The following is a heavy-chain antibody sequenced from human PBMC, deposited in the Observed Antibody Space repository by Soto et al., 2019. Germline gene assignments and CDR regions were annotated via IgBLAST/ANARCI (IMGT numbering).Heavy chain of an antibody. Sequence: EVQLLESGGGLVQPGGSLRLSCVGSGFFFSSYTMTWVRQAPGKGLEWVSSFSATSENTYYADSGRGWFTISRDNSKNTLFLQMNSLTAEDTAMYYCAKARDQQWVRLPFDYWGQGILVIVSS. V-gene: IGHV3-23*01. D-gene: IGHD6-19*01. CDR2: FSATSENT. J-gene: IGHJ4*02. CDR3: AKARDQQWVRLPFDY. CDR1: GFFFSSYT.